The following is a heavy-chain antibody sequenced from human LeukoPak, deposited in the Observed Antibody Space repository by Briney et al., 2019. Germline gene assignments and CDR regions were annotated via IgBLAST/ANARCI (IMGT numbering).Heavy chain of an antibody. CDR3: ASGNYVQKGEFLISFDY. V-gene: IGHV1-18*01. CDR2: ISAYNGNT. D-gene: IGHD1-7*01. J-gene: IGHJ4*02. CDR1: GYTFTSYG. Sequence: ASVKVSCKASGYTFTSYGISWVRQAPAQGLEWMGWISAYNGNTNYAQKLQGRVTMTTDTSTSTAYMELRSLRSDDTAVYYCASGNYVQKGEFLISFDYWGQGTLVTVDS.